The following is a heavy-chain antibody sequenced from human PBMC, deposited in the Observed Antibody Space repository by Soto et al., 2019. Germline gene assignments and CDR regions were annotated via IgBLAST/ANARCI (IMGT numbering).Heavy chain of an antibody. V-gene: IGHV3-30-3*01. CDR2: ISYDGSNK. J-gene: IGHJ4*02. CDR1: GFTFSSYA. D-gene: IGHD6-13*01. Sequence: QVQLVESGGGVVQPGRSLRLSCAASGFTFSSYAMHWVRQAPGKGLEWVAVISYDGSNKYYADSVKGRFTISRDNSKNTLYLQMNRLRAEDTAVYYCARQQLAFDYWGQGTLVTVSS. CDR3: ARQQLAFDY.